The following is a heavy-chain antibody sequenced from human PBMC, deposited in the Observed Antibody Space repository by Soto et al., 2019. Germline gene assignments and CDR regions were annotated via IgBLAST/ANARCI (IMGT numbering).Heavy chain of an antibody. J-gene: IGHJ5*02. V-gene: IGHV1-18*01. Sequence: QVHLVQSGAEVKKPGASVKVSCKTSGYTFTNYGISWMRQAPGQGLEWMGGISTNNGNTKYAQKFQGRVTVTTDTSTGTADMELRTLRPDDTAVYYCARGGGDYNNYWFDPWGQGTQVTVSS. CDR2: ISTNNGNT. D-gene: IGHD4-4*01. CDR1: GYTFTNYG. CDR3: ARGGGDYNNYWFDP.